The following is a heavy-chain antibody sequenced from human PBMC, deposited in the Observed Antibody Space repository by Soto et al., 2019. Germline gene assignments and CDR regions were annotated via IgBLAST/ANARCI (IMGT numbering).Heavy chain of an antibody. J-gene: IGHJ4*02. CDR1: GYSFTSLD. CDR2: MQPSTGRT. D-gene: IGHD1-26*01. CDR3: ARGVSAGVDY. V-gene: IGHV1-8*01. Sequence: DSVKVSCEASGYSFTSLDINWVRQTAGQGLEWMGWMQPSTGRTGYAQKFQGRVTMTRDTSINTAYMELTTLTSDDTAFYYCARGVSAGVDYWGQGTLITVSS.